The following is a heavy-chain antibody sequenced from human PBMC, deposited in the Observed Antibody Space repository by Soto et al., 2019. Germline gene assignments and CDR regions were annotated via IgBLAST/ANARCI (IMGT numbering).Heavy chain of an antibody. CDR2: IYWDGES. CDR3: AHRDSTGTTTYFAS. Sequence: FSGFSFTTTRMGVGWTRQPPVKALEWLAIIYWDGESRYNPLLSRRLTLTGDTSKNQVVLTMTNMDPKDTATYYCAHRDSTGTTTYFASWGQGIPVTVSS. J-gene: IGHJ4*02. V-gene: IGHV2-5*02. CDR1: GFSFTTTRMG. D-gene: IGHD1-1*01.